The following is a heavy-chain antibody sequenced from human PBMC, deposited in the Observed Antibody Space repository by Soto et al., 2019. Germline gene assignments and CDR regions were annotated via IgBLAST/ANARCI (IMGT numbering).Heavy chain of an antibody. Sequence: PGGSLRLSCASSWFTFNSYAMSWVRQAPGKGLEWVSAISCSGGSTYYADSVKGRFTIYRDNSKNTLYLQMNNLRAEETAVYYCAKAGFNMVRGVFYYYYGMDVWGQGATVTVSS. D-gene: IGHD3-10*01. CDR2: ISCSGGST. V-gene: IGHV3-23*01. J-gene: IGHJ6*02. CDR1: WFTFNSYA. CDR3: AKAGFNMVRGVFYYYYGMDV.